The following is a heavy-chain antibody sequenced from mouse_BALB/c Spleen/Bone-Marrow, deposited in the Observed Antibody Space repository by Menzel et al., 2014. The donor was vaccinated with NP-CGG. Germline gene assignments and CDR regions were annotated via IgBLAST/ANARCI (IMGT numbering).Heavy chain of an antibody. J-gene: IGHJ2*01. CDR1: GFTFTDYY. Sequence: EVKLVDSGGGLVQPGGSLRLSCATSGFTFTDYYMNWVRQPPGKALEWLAFIRNKAYGYTTEYSASVKGRFTISRDNSQNILYLQMNTLRAEDSATYYCARDMGGLLFDYWGQGTTLSVSS. D-gene: IGHD1-1*01. CDR2: IRNKAYGYTT. V-gene: IGHV7-3*02. CDR3: ARDMGGLLFDY.